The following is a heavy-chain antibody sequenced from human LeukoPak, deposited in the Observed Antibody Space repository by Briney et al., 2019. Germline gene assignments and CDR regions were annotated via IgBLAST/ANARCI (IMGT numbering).Heavy chain of an antibody. J-gene: IGHJ4*02. Sequence: GGSLRLSCAASGFTFNDYAMYWVRQAPGKGLEWVTLISYDGYDKSYADSVRGQFTISRTNSRNTLYLQMARRRREDTAVYYCARDFFPIVDSTWYEIGYWGQGTLVTVSS. CDR1: GFTFNDYA. V-gene: IGHV3-30-3*01. CDR2: ISYDGYDK. CDR3: ARDFFPIVDSTWYEIGY. D-gene: IGHD2-21*01.